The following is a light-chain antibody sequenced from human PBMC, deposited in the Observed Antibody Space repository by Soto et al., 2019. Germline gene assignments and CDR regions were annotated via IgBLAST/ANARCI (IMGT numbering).Light chain of an antibody. CDR3: QQYGSSGT. Sequence: IVLTQSPGTTSPSPGERATLSCRASQSGSNNYLAWYQQKPGQAPRLLIYGASNRATGIPDRFSGSGSGTDFTLTISRLEPEDFAVYYCQQYGSSGTFGQGTKVDIK. J-gene: IGKJ1*01. CDR2: GAS. CDR1: QSGSNNY. V-gene: IGKV3-20*01.